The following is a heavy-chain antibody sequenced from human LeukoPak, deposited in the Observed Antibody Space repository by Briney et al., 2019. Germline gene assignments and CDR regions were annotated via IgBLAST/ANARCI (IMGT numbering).Heavy chain of an antibody. CDR1: GYSFSSYW. CDR3: ARAQYSSGWYPNWFDP. CDR2: IFPDDFDT. V-gene: IGHV5-51*01. D-gene: IGHD6-19*01. J-gene: IGHJ5*02. Sequence: GESLKISCKGSGYSFSSYWIAWVRQMPGKGLEWMGIIFPDDFDTRYSPSFQGQVTISADKSISTAYLQWSSLKASDTAMYYCARAQYSSGWYPNWFDPWGQGTLVTVSS.